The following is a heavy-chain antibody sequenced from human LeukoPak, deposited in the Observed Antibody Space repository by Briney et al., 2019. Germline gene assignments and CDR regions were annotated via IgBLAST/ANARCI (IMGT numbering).Heavy chain of an antibody. D-gene: IGHD6-19*01. CDR2: ICSGGST. CDR1: RFTVSSNY. J-gene: IGHJ4*02. Sequence: GGSLRLSCAASRFTVSSNYMSWVRQAPGKGLEWVSVICSGGSTYYADSVKGRFTISRDNSKNTLYFQVNSLRAEDTAVYYCARRSSGWLFDNWGQGTLVTVSS. CDR3: ARRSSGWLFDN. V-gene: IGHV3-53*01.